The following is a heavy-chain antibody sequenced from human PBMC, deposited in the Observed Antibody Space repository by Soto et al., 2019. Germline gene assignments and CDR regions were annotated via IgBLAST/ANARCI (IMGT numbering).Heavy chain of an antibody. V-gene: IGHV4-31*03. J-gene: IGHJ4*02. CDR1: GGSISSGGYY. Sequence: QVQLQESGPGLVKPSQTLSLTCTVSGGSISSGGYYWSWIRQHPGKGLEWIGYIYYSGSTYYNPSLKSRVTISVDTSKNQFSLKLSSVTAADTAVYYCARGLTEDIVLVPAALVGWGQGTLVTVSS. CDR3: ARGLTEDIVLVPAALVG. D-gene: IGHD2-2*01. CDR2: IYYSGST.